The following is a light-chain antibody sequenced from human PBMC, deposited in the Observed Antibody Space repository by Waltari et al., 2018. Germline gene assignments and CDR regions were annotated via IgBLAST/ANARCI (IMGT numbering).Light chain of an antibody. CDR2: AAS. Sequence: IQLTQSPSFLSASVGDRVTITCRASQTISIYLPWYQQKPGKAPKLLIYAASTLQRGVPSRFSGSASGTEFSLTISSLQPEDSATYYCQQLNSYRYTFGQGTKLEIK. CDR1: QTISIY. V-gene: IGKV1-9*01. J-gene: IGKJ2*01. CDR3: QQLNSYRYT.